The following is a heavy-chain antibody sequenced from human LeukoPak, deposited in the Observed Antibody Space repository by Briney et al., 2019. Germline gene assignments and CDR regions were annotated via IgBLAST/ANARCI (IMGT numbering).Heavy chain of an antibody. CDR2: INPNSGGT. CDR1: GYTFTGYY. V-gene: IGHV1-2*02. D-gene: IGHD3-3*01. CDR3: ARDAIFGVVNPYYYGMDV. J-gene: IGHJ6*02. Sequence: ASVKVSCKASGYTFTGYYIHWVRQAPGQGLEWMGWINPNSGGTNYAQKFQGRVTMTRDTSISTAYMELSRLRSDDTAVYYCARDAIFGVVNPYYYGMDVWGQGTTVTVSS.